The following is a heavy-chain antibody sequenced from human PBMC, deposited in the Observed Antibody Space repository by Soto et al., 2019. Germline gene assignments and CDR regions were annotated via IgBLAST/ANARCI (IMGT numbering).Heavy chain of an antibody. D-gene: IGHD3-9*01. CDR3: STYNDIGGGHTPL. Sequence: QLVESGGGLVKPGGSLAISCAGSGFSFTNVWLHWVRQAPGKGLEWVGPIKSKPDSETTDYAAPVKGRFTISRDDSTNTLYLHMNSLQTEDSGLYYCSTYNDIGGGHTPLWGQGTLVTVSS. J-gene: IGHJ4*02. CDR1: GFSFTNVW. CDR2: IKSKPDSETT. V-gene: IGHV3-15*07.